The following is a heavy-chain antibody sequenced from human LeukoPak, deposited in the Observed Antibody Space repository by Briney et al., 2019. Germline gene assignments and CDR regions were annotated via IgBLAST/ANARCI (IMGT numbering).Heavy chain of an antibody. CDR3: ARTYCSAGSCYFLFDC. CDR2: IDWDDDK. Sequence: SGPALAKPTQTLTLTCTFSGFSLSTSGMRVSWIRQPPGKALEWLARIDWDDDKFYSTSLKTRLTISKDTSKDQVVLTMTNMDPVDTATYYCARTYCSAGSCYFLFDCWGQGTLVTVSS. D-gene: IGHD2-15*01. V-gene: IGHV2-70*04. J-gene: IGHJ4*02. CDR1: GFSLSTSGMR.